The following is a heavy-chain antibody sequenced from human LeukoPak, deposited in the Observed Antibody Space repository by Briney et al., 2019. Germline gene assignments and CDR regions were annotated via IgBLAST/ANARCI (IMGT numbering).Heavy chain of an antibody. CDR2: IYYSGST. V-gene: IGHV4-59*01. D-gene: IGHD6-19*01. Sequence: SETLSLTCTVSGGSISSYYWSWIRQPPGKGLEWIGYIYYSGSTNYNPSLKSRVTISVDTSKNQFSLKLSSVTAADTAVYYCARVLTLYGGGWFPLDYWGQGTLVTVSS. J-gene: IGHJ4*02. CDR1: GGSISSYY. CDR3: ARVLTLYGGGWFPLDY.